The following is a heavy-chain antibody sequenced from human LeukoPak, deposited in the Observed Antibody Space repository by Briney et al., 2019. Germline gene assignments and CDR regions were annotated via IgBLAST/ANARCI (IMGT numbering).Heavy chain of an antibody. CDR2: INPNSGGT. V-gene: IGHV1-2*02. CDR1: GYTFTAYY. Sequence: ASVKVSCRASGYTFTAYYIHWVRQAPGQGLEWMGWINPNSGGTEYAQKFQGRVTLTRDTSISTAYMELSRLRSDDTAVYYCATSVDIVAFYWGQGTLVTVSS. CDR3: ATSVDIVAFY. J-gene: IGHJ4*02. D-gene: IGHD5-12*01.